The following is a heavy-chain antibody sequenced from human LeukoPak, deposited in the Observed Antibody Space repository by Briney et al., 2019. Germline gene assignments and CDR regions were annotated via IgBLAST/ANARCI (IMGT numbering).Heavy chain of an antibody. V-gene: IGHV3-48*03. CDR1: GFTFSSYE. Sequence: GGSLRLSCAASGFTFSSYEMNWVRQAPGKGLEWVSYISSSGSTIYYADSVKGRFTISRDNAKNSLYLQMNSLRAEDTAVYYCARGVNDYVWGSYRSIPSAFDIWGQGTMVTVSS. D-gene: IGHD3-16*02. J-gene: IGHJ3*02. CDR2: ISSSGSTI. CDR3: ARGVNDYVWGSYRSIPSAFDI.